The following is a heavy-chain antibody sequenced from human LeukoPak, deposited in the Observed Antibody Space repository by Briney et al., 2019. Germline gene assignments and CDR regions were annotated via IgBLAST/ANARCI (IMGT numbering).Heavy chain of an antibody. Sequence: SETLSLTCTVSGGSISSYYWSWIRQPPGKGLEWIGYIYYSGSTNYNPSLKSRVTISVDTSKNQFSLKLSSVTAADTAVYYCARGERGYGSGSLTSFVDYWGQGTLVTVSS. D-gene: IGHD3-10*01. J-gene: IGHJ4*02. CDR3: ARGERGYGSGSLTSFVDY. CDR1: GGSISSYY. V-gene: IGHV4-59*01. CDR2: IYYSGST.